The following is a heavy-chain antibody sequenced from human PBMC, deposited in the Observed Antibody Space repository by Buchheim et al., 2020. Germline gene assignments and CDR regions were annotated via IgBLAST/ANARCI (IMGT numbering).Heavy chain of an antibody. CDR3: ARDYYYDSSGSRTLYYFDY. Sequence: QVQLVQSGAEVKKPGSSVKVSCKASGGTFSSYTISWVRQAPGQGLEWMGRIIPILGIANYAQKFQGRVTITADKSTSTAYMELSSLRSEDTAVYYCARDYYYDSSGSRTLYYFDYWGQGTL. J-gene: IGHJ4*02. V-gene: IGHV1-69*08. D-gene: IGHD3-22*01. CDR1: GGTFSSYT. CDR2: IIPILGIA.